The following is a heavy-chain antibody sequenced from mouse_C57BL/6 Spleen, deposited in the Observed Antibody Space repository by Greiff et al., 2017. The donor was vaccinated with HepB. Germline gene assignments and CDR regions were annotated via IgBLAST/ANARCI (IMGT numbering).Heavy chain of an antibody. CDR1: GYTFTSYT. V-gene: IGHV1-4*01. J-gene: IGHJ2*01. CDR3: ARDGNYYFDY. Sequence: QVHVKQSGAELARPGASVKMSCKASGYTFTSYTMHWVKQRPGQGLEWIGYINPSSGYTKYNQKFKDKATLTADKSSSTAYMQLSSLTSEDSAVYYCARDGNYYFDYWGQGTTLTVSS. CDR2: INPSSGYT. D-gene: IGHD2-1*01.